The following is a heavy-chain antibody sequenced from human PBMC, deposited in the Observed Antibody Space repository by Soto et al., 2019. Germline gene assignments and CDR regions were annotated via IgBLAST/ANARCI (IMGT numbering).Heavy chain of an antibody. CDR1: GFTFSSYA. CDR2: ISGSGGST. D-gene: IGHD7-27*01. V-gene: IGHV3-23*01. Sequence: GGSLRLSCAASGFTFSSYAMSWVRQAPGKGLEWVSAISGSGGSTYYADSVKGRFTISRDNAKNTMYLQMNSLRAEDTAVYYCATALTSPYGMDVWGQGTTVTVSS. J-gene: IGHJ6*02. CDR3: ATALTSPYGMDV.